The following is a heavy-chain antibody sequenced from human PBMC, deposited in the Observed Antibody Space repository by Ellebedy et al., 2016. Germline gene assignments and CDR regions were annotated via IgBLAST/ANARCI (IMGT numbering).Heavy chain of an antibody. V-gene: IGHV6-1*01. J-gene: IGHJ6*02. CDR2: TYYRSKWYN. CDR1: GDSVSSNSAA. D-gene: IGHD6-19*01. Sequence: SQTLSLTCXISGDSVSSNSAAWNWIRQSPSRGLEWLGRTYYRSKWYNDYAVSVKSRITINPDTSKNQFSLQLNSVTPEDTAVYYCARDTSIAVAGPSYYYYGMDVWGQGTTVTVSS. CDR3: ARDTSIAVAGPSYYYYGMDV.